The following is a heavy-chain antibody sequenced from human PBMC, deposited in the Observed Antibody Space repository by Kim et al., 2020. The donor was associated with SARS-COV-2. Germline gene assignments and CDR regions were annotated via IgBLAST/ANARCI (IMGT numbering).Heavy chain of an antibody. V-gene: IGHV4-39*01. J-gene: IGHJ5*02. CDR1: GGSISSSSYY. CDR2: IYYSGST. CDR3: ARQGLGLRFLEWTKARRLFDP. Sequence: SETLSLTCTVSGGSISSSSYYWGWIRQPPGKGLEWIGSIYYSGSTYYNPSLKSRVTISVDTSKNQFSLKLSSVTAADTAVYYCARQGLGLRFLEWTKARRLFDPWGQGTLVTVSS. D-gene: IGHD3-3*01.